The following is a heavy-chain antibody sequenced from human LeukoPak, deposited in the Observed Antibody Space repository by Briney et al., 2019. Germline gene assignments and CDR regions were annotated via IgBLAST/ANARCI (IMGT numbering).Heavy chain of an antibody. CDR2: FSGSGDST. CDR1: GFIFGNHT. Sequence: GGSLRLSCAAAGFIFGNHTMSWLRQAPGKGLELVSTFSGSGDSTYYAESVKGRCTFSRDNSKAALYLQLNSLRVEGTVVYYCAKEGGYCSSSSCSDYFDYWGQGSLVTVSS. J-gene: IGHJ4*02. V-gene: IGHV3-23*01. CDR3: AKEGGYCSSSSCSDYFDY. D-gene: IGHD2-2*01.